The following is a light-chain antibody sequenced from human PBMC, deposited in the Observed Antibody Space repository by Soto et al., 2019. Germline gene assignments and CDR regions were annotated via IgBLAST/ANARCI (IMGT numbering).Light chain of an antibody. Sequence: ESVLTQSPATLSLSPGERATLSCRASPSVSNSLAWYQHKPGRAPRLLIYDASNRATGVPTRFSGSGSGTDFSLPISSLGPGDFAVDYCQQRNKWPPVTFSGGTRVEIK. V-gene: IGKV3-11*01. J-gene: IGKJ4*01. CDR1: PSVSNS. CDR2: DAS. CDR3: QQRNKWPPVT.